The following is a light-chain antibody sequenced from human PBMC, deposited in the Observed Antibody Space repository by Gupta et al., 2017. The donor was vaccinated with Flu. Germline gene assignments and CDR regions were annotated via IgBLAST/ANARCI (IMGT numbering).Light chain of an antibody. CDR1: SSDVGGYNY. CDR2: EVS. CDR3: SSYAGSNNHWV. Sequence: SALTPPPPPSRAPGQPVPISSPGTSSDVGGYNYVSWYQQHPGKAPKLMIYEVSKRPSGVPDRFSGSKSGNTASLTVSGLQAEDEADYYCSSYAGSNNHWVFGGGTKLTVL. V-gene: IGLV2-8*01. J-gene: IGLJ3*02.